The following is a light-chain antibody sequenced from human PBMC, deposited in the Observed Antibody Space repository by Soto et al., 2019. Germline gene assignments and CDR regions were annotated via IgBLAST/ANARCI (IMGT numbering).Light chain of an antibody. CDR1: SSDVGGYNS. CDR3: TSYTSSSTTV. J-gene: IGLJ7*01. V-gene: IGLV2-14*01. Sequence: QSVLTQPASVSGSPGQSITISCTGTSSDVGGYNSVSWYRQYSGKAPKLIIFDVTDRPSGISTRFSGSKSGNTASLTISGLQAEDEAVFYCTSYTSSSTTVFGTGTQLTVL. CDR2: DVT.